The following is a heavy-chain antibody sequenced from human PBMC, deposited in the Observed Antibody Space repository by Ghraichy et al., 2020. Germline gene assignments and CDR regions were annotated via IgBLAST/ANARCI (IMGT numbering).Heavy chain of an antibody. CDR2: IYYSGST. CDR3: ANYDILTGFDY. J-gene: IGHJ4*02. D-gene: IGHD3-9*01. CDR1: GGSISSYY. Sequence: SETLPLTCTVSGGSISSYYWSWIRQPPGKGLEWIGYIYYSGSTNYNPSLKSRVTISVDTSKNQFSLKLSSVTAADTAVYYCANYDILTGFDYWGQGTLVTVSS. V-gene: IGHV4-59*01.